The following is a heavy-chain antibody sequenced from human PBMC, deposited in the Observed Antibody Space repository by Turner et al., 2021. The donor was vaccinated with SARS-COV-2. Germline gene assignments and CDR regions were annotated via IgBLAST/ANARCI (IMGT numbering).Heavy chain of an antibody. D-gene: IGHD3-3*01. J-gene: IGHJ6*02. V-gene: IGHV4-59*08. CDR2: IYYSGST. CDR3: ARHPLNYDFWSGYYYYGMDV. Sequence: QVQLQESGQGLVKPSETLSLTCTVSGCSISSYNWSWIRQPPGKGLEWIGYIYYSGSTNYNPSLKSRVTISVDTTKNQFSLKLSSVTAADTAVYYCARHPLNYDFWSGYYYYGMDVWGQGTTVTVSS. CDR1: GCSISSYN.